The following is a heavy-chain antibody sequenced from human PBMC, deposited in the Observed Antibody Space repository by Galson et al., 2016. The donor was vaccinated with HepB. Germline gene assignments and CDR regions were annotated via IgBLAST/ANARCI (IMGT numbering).Heavy chain of an antibody. CDR2: INPSGGST. J-gene: IGHJ6*02. V-gene: IGHV1-46*01. D-gene: IGHD3-10*01. Sequence: SVKVSCKASGYTFSNYYMHWVRQAPGQGLEWMGKINPSGGSTSYAQKFQGRVTMTRDTSTSTVYMELSSLRSEDTAVYYCARDRVWFGGLYGMDVWGQGTTVTVS. CDR3: ARDRVWFGGLYGMDV. CDR1: GYTFSNYY.